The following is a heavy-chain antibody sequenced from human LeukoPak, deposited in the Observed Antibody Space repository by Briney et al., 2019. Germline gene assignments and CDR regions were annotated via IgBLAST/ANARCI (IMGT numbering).Heavy chain of an antibody. V-gene: IGHV3-7*01. Sequence: GGSLRLSCTASEFTFSSSWMDWVRQAPGKGLEWVASINPDGIKRYSADSVKGRFTISRDNARNSLYLQMDSLRVEDTAFYYCARDLAFSRLDYWGQGVLVTVSS. CDR2: INPDGIKR. CDR1: EFTFSSSW. CDR3: ARDLAFSRLDY. J-gene: IGHJ4*02. D-gene: IGHD2/OR15-2a*01.